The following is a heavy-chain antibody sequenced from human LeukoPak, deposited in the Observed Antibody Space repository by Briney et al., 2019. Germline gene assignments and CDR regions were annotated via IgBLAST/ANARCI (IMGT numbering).Heavy chain of an antibody. CDR2: IIPIFGTA. CDR1: GGTFSSYA. V-gene: IGHV1-69*06. Sequence: GASVKVSCKASGGTFSSYAISWVRQAPGQGLEWMGGIIPIFGTANYAQKFQGRVTITADKSTSTAYMELSSLRSEDTAVYYCVRETPIVVAGTIYFYFYMDVWGKGTTVTVSS. D-gene: IGHD6-19*01. CDR3: VRETPIVVAGTIYFYFYMDV. J-gene: IGHJ6*03.